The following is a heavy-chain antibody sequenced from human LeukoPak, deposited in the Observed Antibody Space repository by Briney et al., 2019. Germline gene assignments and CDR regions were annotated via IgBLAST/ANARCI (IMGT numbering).Heavy chain of an antibody. CDR1: GFTFSSYG. CDR3: AKDGGGYCSGGSCYDAFDI. CDR2: IRYDGSNK. Sequence: GGSPRLSCAASGFTFSSYGMHWVRQAPGKGLEWVAFIRYDGSNKYYADSVKGRFTISRDNSKNTLYLQMNSLRAEDTAVYYCAKDGGGYCSGGSCYDAFDIWGQGTMVTVSS. J-gene: IGHJ3*02. D-gene: IGHD2-15*01. V-gene: IGHV3-30*02.